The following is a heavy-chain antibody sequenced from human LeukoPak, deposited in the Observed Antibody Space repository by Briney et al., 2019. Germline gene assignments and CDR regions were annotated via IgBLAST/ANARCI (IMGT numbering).Heavy chain of an antibody. CDR1: GFTFDDYA. CDR3: AEGPHYYGSGSHYYFDY. V-gene: IGHV3-9*01. CDR2: ISWNSGSI. Sequence: GRSLRLSCAASGFTFDDYAMHWVRQAPGKGLEWVSGISWNSGSIGYADSVKGRFTISRDNAKNSLYLQMNSLRAEDTALYYCAEGPHYYGSGSHYYFDYWGQGTLVTVSS. J-gene: IGHJ4*02. D-gene: IGHD3-10*01.